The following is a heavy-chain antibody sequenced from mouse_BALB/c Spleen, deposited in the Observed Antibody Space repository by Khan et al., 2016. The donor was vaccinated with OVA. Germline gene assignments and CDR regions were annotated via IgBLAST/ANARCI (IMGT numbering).Heavy chain of an antibody. Sequence: VQLQQSGPELVKPGASVKMSCKASGYTFTSYVMHWVKQKPGQGLEWIGYINPYNDGTKYNEKFKGKATLTSDKSSSTSYMELSSLTSEDSAVYYCARSTYYGKPYAMDYWGQGTSVSVSS. D-gene: IGHD2-10*01. J-gene: IGHJ4*01. CDR3: ARSTYYGKPYAMDY. V-gene: IGHV1S136*01. CDR1: GYTFTSYV. CDR2: INPYNDGT.